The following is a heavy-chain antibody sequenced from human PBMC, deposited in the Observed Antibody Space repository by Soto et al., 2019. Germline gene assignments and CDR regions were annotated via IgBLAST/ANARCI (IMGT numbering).Heavy chain of an antibody. CDR1: GFIFSSYA. Sequence: EVQLLEAGGGLVQPGGSLGLSCATSGFIFSSYAMSWVRQAPGNGLEWVSTISGFGGSADSADSVKGRFTISRDNSKNTLYLQMNSLRAEDTAVYYCAKESAYSSSWYNWFDPWGQGTLVTVSS. J-gene: IGHJ5*02. D-gene: IGHD6-13*01. CDR3: AKESAYSSSWYNWFDP. CDR2: ISGFGGSA. V-gene: IGHV3-23*01.